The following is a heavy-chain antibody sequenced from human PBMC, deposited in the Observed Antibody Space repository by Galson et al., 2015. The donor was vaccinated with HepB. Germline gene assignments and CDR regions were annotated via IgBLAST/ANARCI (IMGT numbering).Heavy chain of an antibody. Sequence: SLRLSCAASGFIVSSNYMSWVRQAPGKGLEWVSAIYNGGDTYYADSVKGRFTISRDNSKNTVYLQMNSLRAEDTAMYYCAKGYSKSWFSGLGYWGQGTLVTVSS. J-gene: IGHJ4*02. CDR2: IYNGGDT. CDR1: GFIVSSNY. CDR3: AKGYSKSWFSGLGY. V-gene: IGHV3-53*01. D-gene: IGHD5-12*01.